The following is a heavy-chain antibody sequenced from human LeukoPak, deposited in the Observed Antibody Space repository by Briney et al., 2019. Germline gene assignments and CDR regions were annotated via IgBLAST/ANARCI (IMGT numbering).Heavy chain of an antibody. CDR1: GFTFSSYE. D-gene: IGHD6-13*01. Sequence: PGGSLRLSCAASGFTFSSYEMNWVRQAPGKGLEWVSYISSSGSTIYYADSVKGRFTISRDNVKNSLYLQMNSLRAEDTAVYYCARAGIAAAGSAPGQYYYYGMDVWGQGTTVTVSS. CDR2: ISSSGSTI. J-gene: IGHJ6*02. V-gene: IGHV3-48*03. CDR3: ARAGIAAAGSAPGQYYYYGMDV.